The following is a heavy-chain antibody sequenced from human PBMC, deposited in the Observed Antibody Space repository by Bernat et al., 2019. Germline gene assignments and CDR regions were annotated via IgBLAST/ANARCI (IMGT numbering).Heavy chain of an antibody. J-gene: IGHJ4*02. Sequence: EVQLVESGGGLVKPGGSLRLSCAASGFTFSSYSMNWVRQAPGKGLEWVSSSSSSSSYIYYADSVKGRFTISRDNAKNSLYLQMNSLRAEDTAVYYCARWVGDGNFEYWGQGPLVTVSS. CDR2: SSSSSSYI. D-gene: IGHD3-16*01. V-gene: IGHV3-21*01. CDR1: GFTFSSYS. CDR3: ARWVGDGNFEY.